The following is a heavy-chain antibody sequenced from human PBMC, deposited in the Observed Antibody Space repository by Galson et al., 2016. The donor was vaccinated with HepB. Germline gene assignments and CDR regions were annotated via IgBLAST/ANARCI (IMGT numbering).Heavy chain of an antibody. D-gene: IGHD2-15*01. CDR1: GDSISRGGYP. CDR3: ARQGSNDRSGGPCYSGWFDP. J-gene: IGHJ5*02. CDR2: IHDSGST. Sequence: TLSLTCAVSGDSISRGGYPWSWIRQPPGKGLEWIGYIHDSGSTYYNPSLKSRVIMSVDRSKNQFSLNLTSVTAADTAVYYCARQGSNDRSGGPCYSGWFDPWGQGILVTVSS. V-gene: IGHV4-30-2*01.